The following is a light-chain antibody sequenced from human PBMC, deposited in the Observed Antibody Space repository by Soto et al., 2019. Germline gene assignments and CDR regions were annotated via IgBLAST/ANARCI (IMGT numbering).Light chain of an antibody. CDR2: RAS. CDR1: KDISTW. V-gene: IGKV1-5*03. Sequence: DIQMTQSPSTLSASVGDRVTITCRASKDISTWLAWYQQRPGKAPKVLIYRASSLESGVPSRFSGSGSGTEFNLTISSLQPDDFATYYCQQYNRYPLTFGPGTKVDIK. CDR3: QQYNRYPLT. J-gene: IGKJ3*01.